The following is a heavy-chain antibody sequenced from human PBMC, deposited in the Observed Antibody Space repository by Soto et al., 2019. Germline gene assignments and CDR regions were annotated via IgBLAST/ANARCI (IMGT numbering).Heavy chain of an antibody. CDR1: GFTFSSYA. J-gene: IGHJ4*02. CDR3: AKYNYYGSGSYYNDFDS. D-gene: IGHD3-10*01. V-gene: IGHV3-23*01. Sequence: EVQLLESGGGFIQPGGSLRLSCAASGFTFSSYAMSWVRQAPGKGLQWVSAISNSGGTTYYADSVKGRFTISRDNSKNTLYLQMNSLGAEDTAVYYCAKYNYYGSGSYYNDFDSWGQGTLVTVSS. CDR2: ISNSGGTT.